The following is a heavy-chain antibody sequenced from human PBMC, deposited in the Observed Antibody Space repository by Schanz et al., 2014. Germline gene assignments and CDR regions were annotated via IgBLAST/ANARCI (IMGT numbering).Heavy chain of an antibody. CDR1: GFTFSSYA. CDR2: ISNDGCIK. Sequence: QVQLLQFGGGVVQPGRSLRLSCAASGFTFSSYAMHWVRQAPGKGLEWVALISNDGCIKYYADSVEGRFTISRDNSRITLYLQMNSLRTEDTAVYYWASPSEYSDYGTYFDFWGQGTLVTVSS. CDR3: ASPSEYSDYGTYFDF. D-gene: IGHD5-12*01. J-gene: IGHJ4*02. V-gene: IGHV3-30-3*01.